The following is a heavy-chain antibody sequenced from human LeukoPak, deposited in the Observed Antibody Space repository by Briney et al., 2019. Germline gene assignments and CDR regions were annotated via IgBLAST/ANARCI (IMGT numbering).Heavy chain of an antibody. J-gene: IGHJ6*03. CDR1: GGTFSSYA. CDR2: IIPIFGTA. Sequence: SVKVSCKASGGTFSSYAISWVRQAPGQGLEWMGGIIPIFGTANYAQKFQGRVTITADESTSTAYMELSSLRSEDTAVYYCARAGVFPGLYENYYYMDVWGKGTTVTVSS. D-gene: IGHD3-16*01. V-gene: IGHV1-69*01. CDR3: ARAGVFPGLYENYYYMDV.